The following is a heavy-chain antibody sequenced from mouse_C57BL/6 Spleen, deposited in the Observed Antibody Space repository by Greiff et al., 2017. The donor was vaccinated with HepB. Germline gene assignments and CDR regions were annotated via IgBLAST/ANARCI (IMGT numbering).Heavy chain of an antibody. CDR2: IHPNSGST. D-gene: IGHD1-1*01. Sequence: QVQLQQPGAELVKPGASVKLSCKASGYTFTSYWMHWVKQRPGQGLEWIGMIHPNSGSTNYNEKFKSKATLTVDKSTSTAYMQLSSLTSEDSAVYYCARGYSSSYGWYFDVWGTGTTVTVSS. J-gene: IGHJ1*03. CDR3: ARGYSSSYGWYFDV. CDR1: GYTFTSYW. V-gene: IGHV1-64*01.